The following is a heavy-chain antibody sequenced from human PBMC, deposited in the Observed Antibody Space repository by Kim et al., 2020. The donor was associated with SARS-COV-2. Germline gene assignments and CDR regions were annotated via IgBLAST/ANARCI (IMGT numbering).Heavy chain of an antibody. J-gene: IGHJ6*02. CDR1: GYTFTGYY. CDR2: INPNSGGT. D-gene: IGHD5-18*01. V-gene: IGHV1-2*06. Sequence: ASVKVSCKASGYTFTGYYMHWVRQAPGQGLEWMGRINPNSGGTNYAQKFQGRVTMTRDMSISTAYMELSRLRSDDAAVYYCSRDDPTAMVTLSYYYGIDVWGQGTTVTVSS. CDR3: SRDDPTAMVTLSYYYGIDV.